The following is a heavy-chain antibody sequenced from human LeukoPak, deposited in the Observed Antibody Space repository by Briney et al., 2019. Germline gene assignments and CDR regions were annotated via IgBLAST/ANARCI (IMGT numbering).Heavy chain of an antibody. CDR2: TYYRAKWYN. J-gene: IGHJ6*02. CDR1: GDSVSSNSAA. D-gene: IGHD3-10*01. Sequence: SQTLSLTCAISGDSVSSNSAAWNWIRQSPSRGLEWLGRTYYRAKWYNDYAVSVKSRITINPDTSKTQFSLQLNSVTPEDTAVYYCARTITMVRGVMAYYYYGMDVWGQGTTVTVSS. CDR3: ARTITMVRGVMAYYYYGMDV. V-gene: IGHV6-1*01.